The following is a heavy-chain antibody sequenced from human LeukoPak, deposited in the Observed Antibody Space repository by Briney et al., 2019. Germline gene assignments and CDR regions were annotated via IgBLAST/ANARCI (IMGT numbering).Heavy chain of an antibody. Sequence: GASVKVSCKASGGTFSSYAISWVRQAPGQGLEWMGRIIPILGIANYAQKFQGRVTITADKSTSTAYMELSSLRSEDTAVYYCARTDTERWFDPWRQGTLVSVPS. J-gene: IGHJ5*02. V-gene: IGHV1-69*04. CDR2: IIPILGIA. CDR1: GGTFSSYA. CDR3: ARTDTERWFDP.